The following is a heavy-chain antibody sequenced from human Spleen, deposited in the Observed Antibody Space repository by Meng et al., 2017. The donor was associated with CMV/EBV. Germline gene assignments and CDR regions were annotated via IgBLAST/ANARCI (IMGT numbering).Heavy chain of an antibody. CDR1: GFIFSSYT. CDR3: ARDRGYSHGYAFDY. D-gene: IGHD5-18*01. CDR2: ISSRSTYI. Sequence: GESLKISCAASGFIFSSYTMNWVRQAPGKGLEWVSSISSRSTYISYADSVKGRFTVSRDNAKNSLYLQMDSLRAEDTAIYYCARDRGYSHGYAFDYWGQGTLVTVSS. V-gene: IGHV3-21*01. J-gene: IGHJ4*02.